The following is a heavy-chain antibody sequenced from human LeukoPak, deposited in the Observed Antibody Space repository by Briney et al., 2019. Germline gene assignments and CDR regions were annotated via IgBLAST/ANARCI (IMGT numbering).Heavy chain of an antibody. J-gene: IGHJ4*02. CDR1: GYTFTSYY. CDR3: ASLGPETMALDY. V-gene: IGHV1-46*01. D-gene: IGHD4/OR15-4a*01. Sequence: GASVKVSCKASGYTFTSYYMHWVRQAPGQGLEWMGIIDPSGGSTSYAQKFQGRVTMTRDTSTSTVYMELSSLRSEDTAVYYCASLGPETMALDYWGQGTLVTVPS. CDR2: IDPSGGST.